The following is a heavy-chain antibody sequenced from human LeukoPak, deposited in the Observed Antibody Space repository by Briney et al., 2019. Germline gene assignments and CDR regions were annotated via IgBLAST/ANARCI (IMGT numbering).Heavy chain of an antibody. CDR1: GGSFSGYY. J-gene: IGHJ3*02. CDR3: ARDSGYSYGDAFDI. D-gene: IGHD5-18*01. CDR2: INHSGST. Sequence: PSETLSLTCAVYGGSFSGYYWSWIRQPPGKGLEWIGEINHSGSTNYNPSLKSRVTISVDTSKNQFPLKLSSVTAADTAVYYCARDSGYSYGDAFDIWGQGTMVTVSS. V-gene: IGHV4-34*01.